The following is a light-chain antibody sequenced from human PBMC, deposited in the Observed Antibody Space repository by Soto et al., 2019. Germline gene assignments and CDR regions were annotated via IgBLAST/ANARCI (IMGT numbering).Light chain of an antibody. CDR3: MQGTHWPRT. CDR1: QGLVDSDGNTY. J-gene: IGKJ1*01. CDR2: KVS. V-gene: IGKV2-30*01. Sequence: DVVMTQSPLSLPVILGQPASISCRSSQGLVDSDGNTYLSWFQQRPGQSPRRLIYKVSNRDSGVPDRFSGSGSGTDFTLKISRVEAEDVGVYYCMQGTHWPRTFGQGTRVEIK.